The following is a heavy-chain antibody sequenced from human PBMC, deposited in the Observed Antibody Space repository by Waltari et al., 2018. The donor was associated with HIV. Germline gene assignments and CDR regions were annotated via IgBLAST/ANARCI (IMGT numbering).Heavy chain of an antibody. CDR3: ARDSSRVLWFGESLPT. V-gene: IGHV3-30*03. Sequence: VQVVESGGGVVQPGRSLRLVCAASGFRLNDHGMHWVRQTPGKGLGWVALMSDDGSKRFYAESVRGRFVVSRDNSKKIFYLQMNSLRPDDTAVYFCARDSSRVLWFGESLPTWGQGTLVSVSP. D-gene: IGHD3-10*01. CDR2: MSDDGSKR. J-gene: IGHJ4*02. CDR1: GFRLNDHG.